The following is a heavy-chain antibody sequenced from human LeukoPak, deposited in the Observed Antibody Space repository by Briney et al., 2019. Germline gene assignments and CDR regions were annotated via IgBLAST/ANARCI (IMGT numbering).Heavy chain of an antibody. D-gene: IGHD5-18*01. CDR3: ARPQYSGYSYGPGYFDY. V-gene: IGHV5-51*01. CDR2: TYPGDPDT. J-gene: IGHJ4*02. CDR1: GYSFASYW. Sequence: GEALKISWKGGGYSFASYWICVGRQMAGEGLWWRGITYPGDPDTRYSPSLQAQVTISAHKSISPAYLHWSSLKASDTAMYYCARPQYSGYSYGPGYFDYWGQGTLVTVSS.